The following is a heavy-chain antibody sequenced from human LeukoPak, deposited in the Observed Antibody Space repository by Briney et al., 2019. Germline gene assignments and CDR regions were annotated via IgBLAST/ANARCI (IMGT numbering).Heavy chain of an antibody. CDR3: ARKVPNDSSGYYYRGQFDP. D-gene: IGHD3-22*01. Sequence: ASVKLSCKASGGTFSSYAISWVRQAPGQGLEWMGGIIPIFGTANYAQKFQGRVTITADKSTSTAYMELGSLRSEDTAVYYCARKVPNDSSGYYYRGQFDPWGQGTLVTVSS. CDR2: IIPIFGTA. CDR1: GGTFSSYA. J-gene: IGHJ5*02. V-gene: IGHV1-69*06.